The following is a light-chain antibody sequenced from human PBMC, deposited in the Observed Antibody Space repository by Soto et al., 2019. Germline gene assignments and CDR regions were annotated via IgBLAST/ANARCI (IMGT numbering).Light chain of an antibody. V-gene: IGKV1-5*01. CDR3: QQYNSYWGT. CDR2: DAS. Sequence: DIQMTQSPSTLSASVGERVTITCRASQSISSWLAWYQQKPGKAPKLLIYDASSLESGVPSRFSGSGSGTEFTLTISSLQPDDFATYYCQQYNSYWGTFGQGTKVDIK. J-gene: IGKJ1*01. CDR1: QSISSW.